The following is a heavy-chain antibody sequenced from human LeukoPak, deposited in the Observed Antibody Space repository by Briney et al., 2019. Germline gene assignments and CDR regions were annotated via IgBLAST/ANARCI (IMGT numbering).Heavy chain of an antibody. CDR1: GYTFTDYY. CDR3: ATEKYYYDSSGYYFFDY. D-gene: IGHD3-22*01. CDR2: INPAGGGT. Sequence: ASVKVSCKASGYTFTDYYIHWVRQAPGQGLEWMGWINPAGGGTNYAQKFQGRVTMTRDTSISTAYMELSRLRSDDTAVYYCATEKYYYDSSGYYFFDYWGQGTLVTVSS. V-gene: IGHV1-2*02. J-gene: IGHJ4*02.